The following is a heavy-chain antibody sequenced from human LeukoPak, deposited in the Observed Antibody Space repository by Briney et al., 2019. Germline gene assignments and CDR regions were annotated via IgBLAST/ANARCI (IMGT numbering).Heavy chain of an antibody. V-gene: IGHV3-21*01. J-gene: IGHJ4*02. CDR3: ARDQTVDTAMDGGFDY. CDR1: GFTFSNND. Sequence: GGSLRLSCAASGFTFSNNDMNWVRQAPGKGLEWVSSISGSSNYIYYADSVKGRFTISRDNAKNSLYLQMYSLRAEDTAVYYCARDQTVDTAMDGGFDYWGQGTLVTVSS. CDR2: ISGSSNYI. D-gene: IGHD5-18*01.